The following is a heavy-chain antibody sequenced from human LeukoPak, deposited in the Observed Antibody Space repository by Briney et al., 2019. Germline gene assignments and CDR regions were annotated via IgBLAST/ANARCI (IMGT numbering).Heavy chain of an antibody. CDR3: ARITDLSVATDY. CDR1: GYSINSGYY. CDR2: IWHTGST. D-gene: IGHD6-19*01. Sequence: SETLSLTCTVSGYSINSGYYWGWIRQPPGKGLEWIGSIWHTGSTYYNPSLKSRVTISVDTSKNQFSLKLTSVTAADTAVYYCARITDLSVATDYWGQGTLVTVSS. V-gene: IGHV4-38-2*02. J-gene: IGHJ4*02.